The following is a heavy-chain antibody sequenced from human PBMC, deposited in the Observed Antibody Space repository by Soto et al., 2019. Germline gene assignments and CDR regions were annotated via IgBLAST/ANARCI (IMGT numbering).Heavy chain of an antibody. J-gene: IGHJ4*02. CDR2: ISGSGGTT. CDR3: AKGTQISGWW. Sequence: EVQLLESGGGLVQPGGSLRLSCAASGFTFTSYAMSWVRQAPGKGLEWVSAISGSGGTTYYADSVKGRFTISRDNSKNTLYLQMNSLTAEDTAVYYCAKGTQISGWWWGQGTLVTVSS. D-gene: IGHD6-19*01. CDR1: GFTFTSYA. V-gene: IGHV3-23*01.